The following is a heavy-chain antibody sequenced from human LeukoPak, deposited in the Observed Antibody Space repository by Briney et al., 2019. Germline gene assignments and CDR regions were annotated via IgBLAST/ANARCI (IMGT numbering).Heavy chain of an antibody. Sequence: QPGGSLRLSCAASGFTFSSYNMNWVRQAPGKGLEWLSYISSRGSAIYYADSVKGRFSISRDNTKNSLYLQINSLRDGDTAVYYCARDYAYGFDTWGQETLVTVSS. CDR2: ISSRGSAI. J-gene: IGHJ4*02. CDR3: ARDYAYGFDT. CDR1: GFTFSSYN. D-gene: IGHD2-2*01. V-gene: IGHV3-48*02.